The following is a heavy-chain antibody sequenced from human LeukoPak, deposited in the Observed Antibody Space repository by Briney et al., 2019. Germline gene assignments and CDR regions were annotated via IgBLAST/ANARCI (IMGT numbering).Heavy chain of an antibody. CDR1: GGSFGGYY. CDR3: ARGKRGYSSSWYDY. Sequence: SETLSLTCAVYGGSFGGYYWSWIRQPPGKGLEWIGEINHSGSTNYNPSLKSRVTISVDTSKNQFSLKLSSVTAADTAVYYCARGKRGYSSSWYDYWGQGTLVTVSS. V-gene: IGHV4-34*01. CDR2: INHSGST. D-gene: IGHD6-13*01. J-gene: IGHJ4*02.